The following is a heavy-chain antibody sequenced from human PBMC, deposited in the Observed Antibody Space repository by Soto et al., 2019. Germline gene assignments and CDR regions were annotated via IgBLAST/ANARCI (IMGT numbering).Heavy chain of an antibody. CDR3: ARISPNGTLDY. Sequence: SGPTLVNPTETLRLTCAFSGFSLTNIAMRVTWIRQSPGKALEWLARIDYDNDRFYSSSLKTRLTISKDTSKNQVVLTMTNMDPVDTATYYCARISPNGTLDYWGQGILVTVSS. J-gene: IGHJ4*02. CDR2: IDYDNDR. D-gene: IGHD1-1*01. V-gene: IGHV2-70*04. CDR1: GFSLTNIAMR.